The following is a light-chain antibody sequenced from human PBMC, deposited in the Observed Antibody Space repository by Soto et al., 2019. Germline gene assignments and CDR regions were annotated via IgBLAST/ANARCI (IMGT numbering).Light chain of an antibody. V-gene: IGKV1-5*03. CDR2: KAS. CDR1: QTISSW. CDR3: QHYNSYSEA. Sequence: DIQMTQSPSSLSASVGDRVTITCRASQTISSWLAWYQQKPGKAPKILIYKASTLKSGVPSRFSGSGSGTEFNLTISSLQPDDFATYECQHYNSYSEAFGQGTKLDIK. J-gene: IGKJ1*01.